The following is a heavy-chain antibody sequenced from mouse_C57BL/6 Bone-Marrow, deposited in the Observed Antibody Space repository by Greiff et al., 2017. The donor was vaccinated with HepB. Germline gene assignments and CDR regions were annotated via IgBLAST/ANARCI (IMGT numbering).Heavy chain of an antibody. J-gene: IGHJ4*01. V-gene: IGHV5-17*01. Sequence: EVKLVESGGGLVKPGGSLKLSCAASGFTFSDYGMHWVRQAPEKGLEWVAYISSGSSTIYYADTVEGRFTISRDNSQNTLFLQMTSLRSEDTAMYYCARQDYGNFYAMDYWGQGASVTVSS. D-gene: IGHD2-1*01. CDR2: ISSGSSTI. CDR3: ARQDYGNFYAMDY. CDR1: GFTFSDYG.